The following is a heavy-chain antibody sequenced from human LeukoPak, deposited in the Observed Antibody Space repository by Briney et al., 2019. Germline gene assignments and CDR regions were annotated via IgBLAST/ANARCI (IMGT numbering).Heavy chain of an antibody. CDR3: ARERAVGAGDYFDY. CDR2: ISWNSGSI. CDR1: GFTFDDYA. D-gene: IGHD1-26*01. J-gene: IGHJ4*02. V-gene: IGHV3-9*01. Sequence: GGSLRLSCAASGFTFDDYAMHWVRQAPGKGLEWVSGISWNSGSIGYADSVKGRFTISRDNAKNSLYLQMNSLRAEDTAVYYCARERAVGAGDYFDYWGQGTLVTVSS.